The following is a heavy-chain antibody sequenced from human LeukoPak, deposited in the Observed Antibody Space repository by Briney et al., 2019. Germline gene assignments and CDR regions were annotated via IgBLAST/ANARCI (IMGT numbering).Heavy chain of an antibody. CDR1: GGSISSSSYY. V-gene: IGHV4-39*01. D-gene: IGHD5-24*01. J-gene: IGHJ4*02. CDR2: IYYSGST. Sequence: SETLSLTCTVSGGSISSSSYYWGWIRQPPGKGLEWIGSIYYSGSTYYNPSLKSRVTISVDTSKNQFSLKLSSVTAADTAVYDCARSDGYNPFDYWGQGTLVTVSS. CDR3: ARSDGYNPFDY.